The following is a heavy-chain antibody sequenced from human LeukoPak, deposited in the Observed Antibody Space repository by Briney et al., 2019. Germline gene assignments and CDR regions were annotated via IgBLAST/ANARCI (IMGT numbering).Heavy chain of an antibody. D-gene: IGHD3-3*01. J-gene: IGHJ4*02. CDR2: ISSSSSYI. CDR3: ARDFRFLDDY. V-gene: IGHV3-21*01. CDR1: GFIFSSYG. Sequence: GGSLRLSCAASGFIFSSYGMNWVRQAPGKGLEWVSSISSSSSYIYYADSVKGRFTISRDNAKNSLYLQMNSLRAEDTAMYYCARDFRFLDDYWGQGTLVTVSS.